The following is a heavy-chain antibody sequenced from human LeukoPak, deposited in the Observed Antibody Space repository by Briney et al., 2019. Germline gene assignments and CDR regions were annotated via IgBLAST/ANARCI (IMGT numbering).Heavy chain of an antibody. CDR1: GGPFRGFF. CDR2: INHSGTT. J-gene: IGHJ5*02. D-gene: IGHD3-10*01. Sequence: SETLSLTCADHGGPFRGFFWSWIPQPPGKGREWLGEINHSGTTNYNPSLKKRVATSIHTSKNQFPLNLTAVTAAHTAVYIFAGASSYNDADRYNPSWFGPWGQGTLVTVSS. CDR3: AGASSYNDADRYNPSWFGP. V-gene: IGHV4-34*01.